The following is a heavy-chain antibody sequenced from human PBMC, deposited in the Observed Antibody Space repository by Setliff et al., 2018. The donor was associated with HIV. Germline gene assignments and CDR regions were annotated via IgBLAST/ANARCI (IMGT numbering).Heavy chain of an antibody. J-gene: IGHJ4*02. CDR2: IYSGGST. Sequence: GGSLRLSCAASGFTFSAYSMNWVRQAPGKGLEWVSVIYSGGSTYYADSVRGRFTISRDNSRNTLFLQMNSLRAEDTAVYYCARAGSSRYFDYWGQGTLVTVSS. CDR1: GFTFSAYS. CDR3: ARAGSSRYFDY. D-gene: IGHD2-15*01. V-gene: IGHV3-66*02.